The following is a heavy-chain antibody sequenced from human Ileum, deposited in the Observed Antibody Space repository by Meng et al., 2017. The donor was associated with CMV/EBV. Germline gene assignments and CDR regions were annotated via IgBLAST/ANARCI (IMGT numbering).Heavy chain of an antibody. Sequence: SCAASGFTFSSYAMHWVRQAPGKGLEWVAVISYDGSNKYYADSVKGRFTISRDNSKKTLYLQMNSLRAEDTAVYYCARDEEQYSSGWYQSGPDYWGQGTLVTVSS. CDR1: GFTFSSYA. J-gene: IGHJ4*02. CDR2: ISYDGSNK. D-gene: IGHD6-19*01. V-gene: IGHV3-30-3*01. CDR3: ARDEEQYSSGWYQSGPDY.